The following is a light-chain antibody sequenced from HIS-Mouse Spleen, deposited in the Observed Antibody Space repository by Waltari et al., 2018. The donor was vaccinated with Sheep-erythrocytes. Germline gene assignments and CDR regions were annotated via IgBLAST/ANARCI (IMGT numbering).Light chain of an antibody. CDR1: ALPKKY. V-gene: IGLV3-10*01. CDR2: EDS. Sequence: SYELTQPPSVSVSPGQTARITCPGDALPKKYAYWYQQKSGQAPVLVIDEDSKRPSGIPERFSGSSSGTMATLTISGAQVEDEADYYCYSTDSSGNHSNWVFGGGTKLTVL. CDR3: YSTDSSGNHSNWV. J-gene: IGLJ3*02.